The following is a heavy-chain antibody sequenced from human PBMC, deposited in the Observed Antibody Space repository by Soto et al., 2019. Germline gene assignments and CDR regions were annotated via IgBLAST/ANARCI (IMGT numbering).Heavy chain of an antibody. D-gene: IGHD2-21*02. CDR1: GYTFTSYD. J-gene: IGHJ2*01. V-gene: IGHV1-8*01. Sequence: QVQLVQSGAEVKKPGASVKVSCKASGYTFTSYDINWVRQATGQGLEWMGWMNPNSGNTGYAQKFQGRVTMTRNTSISTDDMELRSVRSEETAVYYWARGPDCGADCYTSYWYFDLWGRGTLVTVSS. CDR3: ARGPDCGADCYTSYWYFDL. CDR2: MNPNSGNT.